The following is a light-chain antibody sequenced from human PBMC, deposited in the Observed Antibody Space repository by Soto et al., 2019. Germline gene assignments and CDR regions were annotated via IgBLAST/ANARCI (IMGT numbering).Light chain of an antibody. V-gene: IGKV3-15*01. J-gene: IGKJ1*01. Sequence: EIVMTQSPATLSVSPGERATLSCRASQSVSSNLAWYQQKPGQAPRLLIYGASTRATSIPARFSGSGSGTEFTLTISSRQSEDFAVYCCQQYSNWPPWTFGQGTKVEIK. CDR3: QQYSNWPPWT. CDR1: QSVSSN. CDR2: GAS.